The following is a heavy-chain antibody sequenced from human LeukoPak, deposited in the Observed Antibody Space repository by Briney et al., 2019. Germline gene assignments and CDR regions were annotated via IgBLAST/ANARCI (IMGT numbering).Heavy chain of an antibody. J-gene: IGHJ3*01. D-gene: IGHD3-10*01. V-gene: IGHV3-66*01. CDR3: AREPSPDYYGSGSYDAFDV. Sequence: SGGSLRLSCAASGFTFSSYAMHWVRQAPGKGLEWVSVIYSGGGTYYADSVKGRFAISRDNSKNTLYLQMNSLRAEDTAVYYCAREPSPDYYGSGSYDAFDVWGQGTMVTVSS. CDR1: GFTFSSYA. CDR2: IYSGGGT.